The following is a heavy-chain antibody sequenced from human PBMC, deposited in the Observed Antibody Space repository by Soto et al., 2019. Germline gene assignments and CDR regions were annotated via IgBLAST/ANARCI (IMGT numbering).Heavy chain of an antibody. Sequence: ASVKVSCKASGGTFSSYAISWVRQAPGQGLEWMGGIIPIFGTANYAQKFQGRVTITADESTSTACMELSSLRSEDTAVYYCARGGRMATISVYYYYMDVWGKGTTVTVSS. CDR2: IIPIFGTA. CDR3: ARGGRMATISVYYYYMDV. D-gene: IGHD5-12*01. J-gene: IGHJ6*03. CDR1: GGTFSSYA. V-gene: IGHV1-69*13.